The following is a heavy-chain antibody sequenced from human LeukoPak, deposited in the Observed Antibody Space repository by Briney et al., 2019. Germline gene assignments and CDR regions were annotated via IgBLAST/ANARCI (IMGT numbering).Heavy chain of an antibody. CDR2: IIPIFGTA. Sequence: EASVKVSCKASGGTFSSYAISWVRQAPGQGLEWMGGIIPIFGTANYAQKFQGRATITTDESTSTAYMELSSLRSEDTAVYYCARGTTTAPWELLMNYYYMDVWGKGTTVTVSS. CDR3: ARGTTTAPWELLMNYYYMDV. CDR1: GGTFSSYA. V-gene: IGHV1-69*05. D-gene: IGHD1-26*01. J-gene: IGHJ6*03.